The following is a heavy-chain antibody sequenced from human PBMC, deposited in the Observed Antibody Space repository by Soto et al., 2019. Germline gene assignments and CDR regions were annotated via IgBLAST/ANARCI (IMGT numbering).Heavy chain of an antibody. CDR3: ARGQRFSDWFDP. D-gene: IGHD3-3*01. V-gene: IGHV4-4*07. CDR2: IYSSGGT. CDR1: GGSMNNYY. Sequence: SETLSLTCSVSGGSMNNYYWTWIRLPAGKGLEWIGRIYSSGGTHYNPSLKSRVTISLDTSKNQFSLRLKSVTAADTAVYYCARGQRFSDWFDPWGQGTLVTVSS. J-gene: IGHJ5*02.